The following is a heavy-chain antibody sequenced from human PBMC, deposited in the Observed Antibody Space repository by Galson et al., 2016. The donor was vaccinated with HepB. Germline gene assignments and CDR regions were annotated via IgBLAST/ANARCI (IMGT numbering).Heavy chain of an antibody. CDR2: LNPNRGGT. J-gene: IGHJ4*02. CDR3: ARVGGYYLYHFDY. D-gene: IGHD3-22*01. Sequence: SVKVSCKASGYTFTGYYLHWVRQAPGQGLEWMGWLNPNRGGTHYAQKFQGRVIMTRDTSISTVYMELRRLRSDDTAVYFCARVGGYYLYHFDYWGQGNLVTVAS. V-gene: IGHV1-2*02. CDR1: GYTFTGYY.